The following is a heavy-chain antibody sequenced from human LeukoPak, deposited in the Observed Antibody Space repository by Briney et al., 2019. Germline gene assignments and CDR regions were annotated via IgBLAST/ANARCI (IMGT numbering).Heavy chain of an antibody. Sequence: SEILSLTCTVSGGSISSSSYYWGWIRQPPGKGLERIGSIYYSGSTYYNPSLKSRVTISVGTSKNQFSLKLSSVTAADTTVYYCARLSQGAWELLPYFDYWGQGTLVTVSS. CDR2: IYYSGST. D-gene: IGHD1-26*01. CDR3: ARLSQGAWELLPYFDY. CDR1: GGSISSSSYY. V-gene: IGHV4-39*01. J-gene: IGHJ4*02.